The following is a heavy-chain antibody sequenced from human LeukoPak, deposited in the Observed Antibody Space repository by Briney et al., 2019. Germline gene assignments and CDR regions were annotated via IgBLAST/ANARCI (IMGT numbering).Heavy chain of an antibody. V-gene: IGHV1-18*01. J-gene: IGHJ4*02. CDR1: GYTFTSYG. CDR3: ARSTMVRGVISF. CDR2: ISAYNGNT. Sequence: ASVKVSCKASGYTFTSYGISWVRQAPGQGLEWMGWISAYNGNTNYAQKLQGRVTMTRDTSTSTVYMELSSLRSEDTAVYYCARSTMVRGVISFWGQGTLVTVSS. D-gene: IGHD3-10*01.